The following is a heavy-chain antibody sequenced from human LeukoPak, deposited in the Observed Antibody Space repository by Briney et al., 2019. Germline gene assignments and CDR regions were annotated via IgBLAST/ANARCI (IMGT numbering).Heavy chain of an antibody. D-gene: IGHD6-13*01. V-gene: IGHV3-21*01. CDR3: ARVSPYSSSWYDY. J-gene: IGHJ4*02. Sequence: PAGSLRLSCAASGFTFSSYSMNWVRQAPGKGLEWVSSISSSSSYIYYADSVKGRFTISRDNAKNSLYLQMNSLRAEDTAVYYCARVSPYSSSWYDYWGQGTLVTVSS. CDR1: GFTFSSYS. CDR2: ISSSSSYI.